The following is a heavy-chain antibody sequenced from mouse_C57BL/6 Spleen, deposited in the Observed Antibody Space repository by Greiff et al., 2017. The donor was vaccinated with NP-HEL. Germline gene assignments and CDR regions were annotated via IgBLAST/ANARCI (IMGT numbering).Heavy chain of an antibody. CDR2: IDPSDSYT. J-gene: IGHJ3*01. CDR1: GYTFTSYW. CDR3: ASWGDFAY. Sequence: QVQLQQSGAELVMPGASVKLSCKASGYTFTSYWMHWVKQRPGQGLEWIGEIDPSDSYTNYNQKFKGKSTLTVDKSSSTAYMQLSSLTSEDSAVYYCASWGDFAYWGQGTLVTVSA. V-gene: IGHV1-69*01.